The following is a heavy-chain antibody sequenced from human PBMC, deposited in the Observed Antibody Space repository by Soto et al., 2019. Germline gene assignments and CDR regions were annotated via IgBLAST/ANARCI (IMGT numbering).Heavy chain of an antibody. D-gene: IGHD2-21*02. CDR3: ASSPGTYCGGDCYHYYFFY. Sequence: SETLSLTCTVSGGSISSGNYYWSWFRQPPGKGLEWIGYISYSGSTYYNPSLKSRVTISGDTSKNQFSLKLSSVTAADTAVYYCASSPGTYCGGDCYHYYFFYWGQGTLVTVSS. J-gene: IGHJ4*02. CDR1: GGSISSGNYY. CDR2: ISYSGST. V-gene: IGHV4-30-4*01.